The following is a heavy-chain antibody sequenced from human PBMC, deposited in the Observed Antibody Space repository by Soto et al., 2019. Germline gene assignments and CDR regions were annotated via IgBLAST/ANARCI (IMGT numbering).Heavy chain of an antibody. J-gene: IGHJ5*02. CDR3: ARDQSSVVTAPTHFWFDP. CDR1: GGSISSGDYY. V-gene: IGHV4-30-4*01. Sequence: SETLSLTCSVSGGSISSGDYYWSWIRQPPGKGLEWIGYIYYSGSTYYNPSLKSRVTISVDTSKNLFSLKLSSVTAADTAVYYCARDQSSVVTAPTHFWFDPWGQGTLVTVSS. D-gene: IGHD2-21*02. CDR2: IYYSGST.